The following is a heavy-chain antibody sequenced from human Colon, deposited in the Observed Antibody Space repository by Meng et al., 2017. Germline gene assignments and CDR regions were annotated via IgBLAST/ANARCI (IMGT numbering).Heavy chain of an antibody. CDR2: ISSSGSTI. CDR1: GFTFSSYE. CDR3: ATSGSYYTEYFQH. J-gene: IGHJ1*01. Sequence: GGSLRLSCAASGFTFSSYEMNWVRQAPGKGLEWVSYISSSGSTIYYADSVKGRFTISRDNAKNSLYLQMNSLRAEDTAVYYCATSGSYYTEYFQHWGQGTLVTVSS. D-gene: IGHD1-26*01. V-gene: IGHV3-48*03.